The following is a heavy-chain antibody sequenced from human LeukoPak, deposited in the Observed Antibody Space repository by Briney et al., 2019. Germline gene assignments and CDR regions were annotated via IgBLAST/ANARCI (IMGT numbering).Heavy chain of an antibody. CDR2: ISWDGGST. Sequence: GGSLRLSCAASGFTFDDYAMHWVRQAPGKGLEWVSLISWDGGSTYYADSVKGRFTISRDNSKNSLYLQMNSLRAEGAALYYCAKGGGRGATLDYWGQGTLVTVSS. J-gene: IGHJ4*02. CDR1: GFTFDDYA. D-gene: IGHD1-26*01. CDR3: AKGGGRGATLDY. V-gene: IGHV3-43D*03.